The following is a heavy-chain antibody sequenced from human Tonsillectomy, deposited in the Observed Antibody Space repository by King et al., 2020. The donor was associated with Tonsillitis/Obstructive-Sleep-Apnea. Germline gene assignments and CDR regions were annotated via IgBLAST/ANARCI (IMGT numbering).Heavy chain of an antibody. CDR1: GGSFSGYY. D-gene: IGHD3-3*01. J-gene: IGHJ5*02. CDR3: ARGMNHYDFWSGYYTRGCRNNWFDP. CDR2: INHSGST. V-gene: IGHV4-34*01. Sequence: VQLQQWGAGLLKPSETLSLTCAVYGGSFSGYYWSWIRQPPGKGLEWIGEINHSGSTNYNPSLTSRVTISVDTSKNQFSLKLSSVTAADTAVYYFARGMNHYDFWSGYYTRGCRNNWFDPWGQGTLVTVSS.